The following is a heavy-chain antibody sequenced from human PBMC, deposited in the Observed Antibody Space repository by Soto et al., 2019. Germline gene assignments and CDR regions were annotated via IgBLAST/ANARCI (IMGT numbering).Heavy chain of an antibody. CDR3: ARGRVAYYYGSGSYSRRNWFDP. CDR2: INHSGST. Sequence: QVQLQQWGAGLLKPSETLSLTCAVYGGSFSGYYWSWIRQPPGKGLEWIGEINHSGSTNYNPSLKSRVTISVDTSKNQFSLKRSSVTAADTAVYYCARGRVAYYYGSGSYSRRNWFDPWGQGTLVTVSS. V-gene: IGHV4-34*01. J-gene: IGHJ5*02. D-gene: IGHD3-10*01. CDR1: GGSFSGYY.